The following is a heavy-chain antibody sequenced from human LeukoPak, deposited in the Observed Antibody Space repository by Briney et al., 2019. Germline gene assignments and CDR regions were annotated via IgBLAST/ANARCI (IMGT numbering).Heavy chain of an antibody. J-gene: IGHJ4*02. CDR1: GFTFSSCW. CDR2: IKHDGSEK. V-gene: IGHV3-7*04. Sequence: GGSLRLSCSASGFTFSSCWMSWVRQAPGKGLEWVANIKHDGSEKYYVDPVKGRFTISRDNAKNSLYLQMNSLRAEDTAVYYCARAFRDDFWTGLNRGLGTLVTVSS. CDR3: ARAFRDDFWTGLN. D-gene: IGHD3/OR15-3a*01.